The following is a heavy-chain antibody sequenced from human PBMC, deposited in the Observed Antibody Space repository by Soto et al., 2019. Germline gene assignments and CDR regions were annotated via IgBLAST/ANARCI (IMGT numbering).Heavy chain of an antibody. CDR2: IYYSGST. V-gene: IGHV4-59*01. Sequence: SETLSLTCTVSGGYIASYYWTWIRQPPGKGLEWIGYIYYSGSTNYNPSLKSRVTISIDTSKNQFSLKLSSVTAADTAVYYCARGYSYGHIDYWGQGTLVTVSS. D-gene: IGHD5-18*01. CDR3: ARGYSYGHIDY. J-gene: IGHJ4*02. CDR1: GGYIASYY.